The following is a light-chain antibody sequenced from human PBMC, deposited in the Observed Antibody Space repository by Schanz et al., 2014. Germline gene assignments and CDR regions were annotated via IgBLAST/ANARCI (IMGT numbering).Light chain of an antibody. CDR2: GAS. Sequence: EIVLTQSPGTLSLSPGERATLSCRASQSLSSDYLAWYQQRPGQAPRLLIYGASSRATGTPDRFSGSGSGTDFTLTISSLEPEDFAVYYCQQYGSSPLTFGQGTRLEIK. CDR1: QSLSSDY. CDR3: QQYGSSPLT. J-gene: IGKJ5*01. V-gene: IGKV3-20*01.